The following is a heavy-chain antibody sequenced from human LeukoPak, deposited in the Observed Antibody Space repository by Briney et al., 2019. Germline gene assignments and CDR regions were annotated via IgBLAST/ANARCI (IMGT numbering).Heavy chain of an antibody. Sequence: SETLSLTCTVSGGSITNYYWTWIRQPPGKGLEWIGYIFYTGSDNSNYNPSLRSRVTISVDTSKKQFSLKLSSVTAADTAVYYCARLRGDYTPDYWGQGTLVTVSS. CDR1: GGSITNYY. CDR3: ARLRGDYTPDY. D-gene: IGHD4-17*01. V-gene: IGHV4-59*08. CDR2: IFYTGSDNS. J-gene: IGHJ4*02.